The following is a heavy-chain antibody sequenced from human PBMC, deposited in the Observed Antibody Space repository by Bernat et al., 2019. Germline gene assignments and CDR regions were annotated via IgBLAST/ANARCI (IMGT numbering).Heavy chain of an antibody. CDR1: GFPFSTYW. V-gene: IGHV3-74*01. J-gene: IGHJ6*02. CDR3: AREMSV. CDR2: ISTDGSYT. Sequence: LVESGGDLVQPGRSLRLSCAASGFPFSTYWMHWVRQAPGKGLMWVSRISTDGSYTYYADSVKGRFTISRDNAKNTLYLQMNSLRAEDTAVYYCAREMSVWGRGTTVIVSS.